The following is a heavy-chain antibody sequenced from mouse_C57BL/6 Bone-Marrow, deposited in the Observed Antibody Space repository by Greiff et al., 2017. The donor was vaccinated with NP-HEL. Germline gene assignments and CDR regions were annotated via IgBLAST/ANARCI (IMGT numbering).Heavy chain of an antibody. Sequence: VQLQQSGAELVRPGASVKLSCTASGFNFTDYYMHWVKQRPEQGLEWIGRIDPEGGDTEYAPKFQGKATMTADTPSNTAYLQLSSLTSEDTAVYYCTTGLEFAYWGQGTLVTVSA. CDR1: GFNFTDYY. V-gene: IGHV14-1*01. J-gene: IGHJ3*01. CDR3: TTGLEFAY. CDR2: IDPEGGDT.